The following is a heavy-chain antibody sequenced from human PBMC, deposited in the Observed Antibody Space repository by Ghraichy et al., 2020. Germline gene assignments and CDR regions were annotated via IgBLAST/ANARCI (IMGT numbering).Heavy chain of an antibody. CDR2: IYYSGST. V-gene: IGHV4-31*03. CDR1: GGSISSGGYY. J-gene: IGHJ4*02. Sequence: SETLSLTCTVSGGSISSGGYYWSWICQHPGKGLEWIGYIYYSGSTYYNPSLKSRVTISVDTSKNQFSLKLSSVTAADTAVYYCARGDCSGGSCYSGYFDYWGQGTLVTVSS. D-gene: IGHD2-15*01. CDR3: ARGDCSGGSCYSGYFDY.